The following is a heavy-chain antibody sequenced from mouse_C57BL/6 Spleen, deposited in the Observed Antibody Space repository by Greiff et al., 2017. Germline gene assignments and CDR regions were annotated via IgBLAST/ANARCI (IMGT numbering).Heavy chain of an antibody. Sequence: EVKLVESGGGLVKPGGSLKLSCAASGFTFSDYGMHWVRQAPEKGLEWVAYISSGSSTIYSADTVKGRFTISRDNAKNTLFLQMTSLRSEDTAMYYCASADYYGSSGDYFDYWGQGTTLTVSS. CDR2: ISSGSSTI. V-gene: IGHV5-17*01. D-gene: IGHD1-1*01. CDR3: ASADYYGSSGDYFDY. CDR1: GFTFSDYG. J-gene: IGHJ2*01.